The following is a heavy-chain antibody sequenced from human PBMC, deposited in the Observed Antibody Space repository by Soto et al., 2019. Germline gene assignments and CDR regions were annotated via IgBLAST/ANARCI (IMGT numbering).Heavy chain of an antibody. CDR3: AKVYGDYYHAFPM. V-gene: IGHV3-23*01. J-gene: IGHJ3*02. CDR1: GFTFSRYA. D-gene: IGHD4-17*01. CDR2: IISTGGTT. Sequence: EDQLLEPGGGLVQPGGSLRLSCAASGFTFSRYAMTWVRQAAGQGLEWVSTIISTGGTTYYADSVKGRFTISRDNSKNTLYLQMNSLRAEDTAVYYCAKVYGDYYHAFPMWGQGTMVTVSS.